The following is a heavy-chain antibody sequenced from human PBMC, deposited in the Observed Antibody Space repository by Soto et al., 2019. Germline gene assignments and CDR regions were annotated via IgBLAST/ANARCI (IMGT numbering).Heavy chain of an antibody. Sequence: QVQLMQSGAEVKKPGASVTISCKASGETFTRYFIHWVRQAPGQGIEWTGRINPSGGSTSYAQKFQGRLTLTRDTSTSTAYMEMRSLRSDDTAIYYCARVLLRYFYLAYWGQGTLVTVSS. V-gene: IGHV1-46*01. D-gene: IGHD3-9*01. CDR3: ARVLLRYFYLAY. J-gene: IGHJ4*02. CDR2: INPSGGST. CDR1: GETFTRYF.